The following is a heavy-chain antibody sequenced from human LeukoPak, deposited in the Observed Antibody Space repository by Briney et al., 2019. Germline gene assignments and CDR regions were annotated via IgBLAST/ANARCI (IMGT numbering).Heavy chain of an antibody. CDR3: ARGLGKWLARGNYFDY. J-gene: IGHJ4*02. Sequence: SETLSLTCTVSGGSISSYYWSWIRQPAGKGLEWIGRIYTSGSTNYNPSLKSRVTMSVDTSKNQFSLKLSSVTAADTAVYYCARGLGKWLARGNYFDYWGQGTLVTVSS. CDR1: GGSISSYY. CDR2: IYTSGST. D-gene: IGHD6-19*01. V-gene: IGHV4-4*07.